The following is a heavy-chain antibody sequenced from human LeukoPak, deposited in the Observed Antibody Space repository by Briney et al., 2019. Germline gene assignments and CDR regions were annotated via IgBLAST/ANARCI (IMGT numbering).Heavy chain of an antibody. V-gene: IGHV2-70*11. Sequence: RESGPALVKPTQTLTLTCTFSGFSLSTSGMCVSWIRQPPGKALEWLARIDWDDDRNYNASLKTRLTISKDTSKNQVVLTMTNMDPVDTATYYCARSSRDHYYNYGMDVWGQGTMVTVSS. CDR1: GFSLSTSGMC. CDR3: ARSSRDHYYNYGMDV. CDR2: IDWDDDR. J-gene: IGHJ6*02. D-gene: IGHD5-24*01.